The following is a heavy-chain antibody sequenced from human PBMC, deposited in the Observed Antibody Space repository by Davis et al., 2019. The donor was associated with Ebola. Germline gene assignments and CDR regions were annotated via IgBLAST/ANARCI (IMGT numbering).Heavy chain of an antibody. Sequence: PSEILSLTCTVSGGSISSHYWSWIRQPPGKGLEWIGYIYYSGSTNYNPSLKSRVTISVDTSKNQFSLKLSSVTAADTAVYYCARGYSSGWYYFDYWGQGTLVTVSS. V-gene: IGHV4-59*11. D-gene: IGHD6-19*01. CDR2: IYYSGST. CDR1: GGSISSHY. CDR3: ARGYSSGWYYFDY. J-gene: IGHJ4*02.